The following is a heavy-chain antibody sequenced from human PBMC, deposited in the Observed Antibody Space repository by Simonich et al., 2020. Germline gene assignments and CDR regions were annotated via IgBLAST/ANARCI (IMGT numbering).Heavy chain of an antibody. D-gene: IGHD1-26*01. CDR3: ARGLIGGSYYY. J-gene: IGHJ4*02. CDR1: GWSFSGYY. V-gene: IGHV4-34*01. CDR2: INHSGST. Sequence: QVQLQQWGAGLLKPSETLSLTCAVYGWSFSGYYWSCLRQPPGKGREWIGEINHSGSTNYHPSLKGRVTKSVATSKNQFSLKLSSVTAADTAVYYCARGLIGGSYYYWGQGTLVTVSS.